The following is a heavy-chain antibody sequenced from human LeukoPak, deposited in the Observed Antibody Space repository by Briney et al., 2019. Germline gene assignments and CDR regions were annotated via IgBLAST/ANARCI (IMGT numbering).Heavy chain of an antibody. CDR2: IDYRGST. J-gene: IGHJ3*02. Sequence: SETLSLTCTVSGGSISSYYWSWIRQPPGKGLEWIAYIDYRGSTTYNPSLMSRVTISVDTSRNQFSLKLSSVTAADTAVYYCARSRSGYSYDHAAFDIWGQGTMVTVSS. D-gene: IGHD5-18*01. V-gene: IGHV4-59*01. CDR3: ARSRSGYSYDHAAFDI. CDR1: GGSISSYY.